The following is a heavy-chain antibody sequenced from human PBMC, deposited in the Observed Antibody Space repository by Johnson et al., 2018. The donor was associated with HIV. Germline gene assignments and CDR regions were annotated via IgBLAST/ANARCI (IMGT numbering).Heavy chain of an antibody. CDR1: GFTFRSYA. D-gene: IGHD5-18*01. J-gene: IGHJ3*02. Sequence: QVQLVESGGAVVQPGRSLRLSCAASGFTFRSYAMHWVRQAPGKGLEWVAVISYDGSNKYYADSVKGRFPISRDNSKNTLYLQMNSLRAADTAVYDCAKTEDRGYRMETGAFDIWGQGTMVTVSP. CDR2: ISYDGSNK. CDR3: AKTEDRGYRMETGAFDI. V-gene: IGHV3-30-3*01.